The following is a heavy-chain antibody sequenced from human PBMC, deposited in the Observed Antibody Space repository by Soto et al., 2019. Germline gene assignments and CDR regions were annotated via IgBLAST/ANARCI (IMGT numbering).Heavy chain of an antibody. D-gene: IGHD1-26*01. Sequence: RGESLKISCKGFGYSFTNNWIGWVRQMPGEGLEWMGTIYPGDSDTRYSPSFQGLVTISADKSISTAYLQWSSLKASDTAIFYCARYSGSYWHYFDSWGQGTLVTVSS. V-gene: IGHV5-51*01. CDR2: IYPGDSDT. CDR3: ARYSGSYWHYFDS. J-gene: IGHJ4*02. CDR1: GYSFTNNW.